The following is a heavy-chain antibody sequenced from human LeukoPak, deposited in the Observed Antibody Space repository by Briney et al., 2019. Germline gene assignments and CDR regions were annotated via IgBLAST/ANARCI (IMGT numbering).Heavy chain of an antibody. CDR1: GFTFSSYA. J-gene: IGHJ4*02. V-gene: IGHV3-30*04. CDR2: ISYDGSNI. D-gene: IGHD3-22*01. Sequence: GRSLRLSCAATGFTFSSYAMHWVRLAPGKGLEWVAVISYDGSNIYYADSVKGRFTISRDNSKNTLYLQVNSLRAEDTAVYYCARDYSSGYYRTFDYWGQGTLVTVSS. CDR3: ARDYSSGYYRTFDY.